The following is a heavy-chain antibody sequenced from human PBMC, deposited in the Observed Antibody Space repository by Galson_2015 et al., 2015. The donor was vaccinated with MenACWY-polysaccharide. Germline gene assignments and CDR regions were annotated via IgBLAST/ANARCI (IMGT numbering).Heavy chain of an antibody. CDR2: IKQDGSEK. CDR3: ARAPTYYYDSSGYYFDY. CDR1: GFTFSSYW. D-gene: IGHD3-22*01. Sequence: SLRLSCAASGFTFSSYWMSWVRQAPGKGLEWVANIKQDGSEKYYVDSVKGRFTISRDNAKNSLYLQMNSLRAEDTAVYYCARAPTYYYDSSGYYFDYWGQGTLVTVSS. J-gene: IGHJ4*02. V-gene: IGHV3-7*01.